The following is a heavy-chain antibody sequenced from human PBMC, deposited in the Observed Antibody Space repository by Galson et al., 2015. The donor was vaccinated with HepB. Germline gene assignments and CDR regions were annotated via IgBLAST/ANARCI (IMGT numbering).Heavy chain of an antibody. V-gene: IGHV3-48*01. D-gene: IGHD3-3*01. CDR2: ISSSSSTI. Sequence: SLRLSCAASGFTFSSYSMNWVRQAPGKGLEWVSYISSSSSTIYYADSVKGRFTISSDNAKNSLYLQMNSLRAEDTAVYYCARVRPVIIGYYYYYYMDVWGKGTTVTVSS. CDR1: GFTFSSYS. J-gene: IGHJ6*03. CDR3: ARVRPVIIGYYYYYYMDV.